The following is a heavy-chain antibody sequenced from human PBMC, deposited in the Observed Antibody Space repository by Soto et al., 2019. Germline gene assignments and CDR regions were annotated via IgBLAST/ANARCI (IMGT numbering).Heavy chain of an antibody. Sequence: SETLSLTCTVSGASISYGGFSGSWIRQSPGKGLEWIGYISHLESTYFHPSFKSRLTMSIDRTRNQFSLKLSSVTAADMAVYYCARGGGYDSFDYWGQGGLVTVSS. J-gene: IGHJ4*02. CDR1: GASISYGGFS. CDR2: ISHLEST. V-gene: IGHV4-30-2*06. D-gene: IGHD5-12*01. CDR3: ARGGGYDSFDY.